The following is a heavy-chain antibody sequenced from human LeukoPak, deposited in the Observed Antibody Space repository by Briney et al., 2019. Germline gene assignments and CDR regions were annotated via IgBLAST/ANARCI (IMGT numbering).Heavy chain of an antibody. V-gene: IGHV3-23*01. CDR2: ISGSGGST. Sequence: PGGSLRPSCAASGFTFSSYAMSWVRQAPGKGLEWVSAISGSGGSTYYADSVKGRFTISRDNSKNTLYLQMNSLRAEDTAVYYCAKDLYGDYGYGMDVWGQGTTVTVSS. CDR1: GFTFSSYA. CDR3: AKDLYGDYGYGMDV. D-gene: IGHD4-17*01. J-gene: IGHJ6*02.